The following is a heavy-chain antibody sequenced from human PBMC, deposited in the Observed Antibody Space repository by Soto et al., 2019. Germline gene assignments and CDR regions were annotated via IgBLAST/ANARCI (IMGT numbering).Heavy chain of an antibody. CDR3: ARYRPYYYDSSGRKDALDI. CDR2: IYYSGST. CDR1: GVSISSYY. Sequence: PSETLSLTCTVSGVSISSYYWRWIRQPPWKGLEWIGYIYYSGSTNYNPSLKSRVTISVDTSKNQFSLKLSSVTAADTAVYYCARYRPYYYDSSGRKDALDILGQGTMVNVSS. D-gene: IGHD3-22*01. V-gene: IGHV4-59*01. J-gene: IGHJ3*02.